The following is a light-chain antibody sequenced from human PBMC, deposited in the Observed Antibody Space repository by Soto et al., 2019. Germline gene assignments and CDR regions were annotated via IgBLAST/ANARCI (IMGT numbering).Light chain of an antibody. CDR2: GAS. CDR3: QQYNNWPFIT. Sequence: EIVISQSPATLSVSPGERATLSCRASQSVRGNLAWYPQKPGQSPRLLNYGASSRATGIPVRFSGSGSGTEFTLTISSLQSEDFAVYYCQQYNNWPFITLGQGTRLAI. J-gene: IGKJ5*01. CDR1: QSVRGN. V-gene: IGKV3-15*01.